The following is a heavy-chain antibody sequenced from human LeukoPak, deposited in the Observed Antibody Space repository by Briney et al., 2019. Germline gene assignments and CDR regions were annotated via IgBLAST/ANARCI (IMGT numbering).Heavy chain of an antibody. J-gene: IGHJ5*02. Sequence: GGSLRLSCAASGFTFSSYWMSWVRQAPGKRLEWVANMKQDGSEEYYVGSVKGRFTISRDNAKNSVYLQMNSLRAEDSAVYYCARGDKVGSTTGVFDPWGQGTLVTVSS. CDR3: ARGDKVGSTTGVFDP. CDR1: GFTFSSYW. CDR2: MKQDGSEE. V-gene: IGHV3-7*03. D-gene: IGHD1-26*01.